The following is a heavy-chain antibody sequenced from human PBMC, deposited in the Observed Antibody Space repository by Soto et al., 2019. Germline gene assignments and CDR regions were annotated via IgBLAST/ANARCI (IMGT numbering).Heavy chain of an antibody. J-gene: IGHJ4*02. V-gene: IGHV3-33*01. Sequence: QVQLVESGGGMVQPGRSLRLSCAASGFTFNTYGFHWVRQAPGKGLEWVAVIWSDGNNKYYADSVRGRFTISRDSSKNTLYLQMNSLRVEDTAVYYCARIQLDIITALDYWGQGTLVTVSS. CDR3: ARIQLDIITALDY. CDR1: GFTFNTYG. CDR2: IWSDGNNK. D-gene: IGHD1-1*01.